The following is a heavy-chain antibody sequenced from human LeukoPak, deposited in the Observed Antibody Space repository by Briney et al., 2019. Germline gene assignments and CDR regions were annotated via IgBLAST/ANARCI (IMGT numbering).Heavy chain of an antibody. CDR1: GYSFTSYW. Sequence: GESLKISCKGSGYSFTSYWIGWVRQMPGKGLEWMGIIYPGDSDTRYSPSFQGQVTISADKSISTAYLQRSSLKASDTAMYYCARVLGKGYYYYYMDVWGKGTTVTVSS. CDR2: IYPGDSDT. CDR3: ARVLGKGYYYYYMDV. D-gene: IGHD7-27*01. V-gene: IGHV5-51*01. J-gene: IGHJ6*03.